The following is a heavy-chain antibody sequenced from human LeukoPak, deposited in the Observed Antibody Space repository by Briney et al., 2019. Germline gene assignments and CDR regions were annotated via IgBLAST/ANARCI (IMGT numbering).Heavy chain of an antibody. D-gene: IGHD3-3*01. CDR1: GGSVNSGSYR. J-gene: IGHJ4*02. V-gene: IGHV4-61*01. Sequence: SETLSLTCTVSGGSVNSGSYRWSWIRQPPGKGLDWIGYIYDSGTTTYNPSLNSRGTISLHMSKNQFSLKLRSVTAADTAVYYCARAQYDVWTGLYYFDFWGQGTLATVSS. CDR3: ARAQYDVWTGLYYFDF. CDR2: IYDSGTT.